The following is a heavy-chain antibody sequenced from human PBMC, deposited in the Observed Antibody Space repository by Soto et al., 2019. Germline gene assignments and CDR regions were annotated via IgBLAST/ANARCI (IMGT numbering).Heavy chain of an antibody. CDR3: ARTEVPESSSWHPCDP. J-gene: IGHJ5*02. V-gene: IGHV4-30-2*01. Sequence: PSETLSLTCAVSGGSISSGGYSWSWIRQPPGKGLEWIGYIYHSGSTNYNPSLTSRVAMSVDKSKNQFSLKLISVTAADTAVYYCARTEVPESSSWHPCDPWGQGTLVTVSS. D-gene: IGHD6-13*01. CDR2: IYHSGST. CDR1: GGSISSGGYS.